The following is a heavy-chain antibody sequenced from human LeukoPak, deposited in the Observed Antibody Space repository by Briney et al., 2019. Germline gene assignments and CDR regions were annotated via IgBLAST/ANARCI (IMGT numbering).Heavy chain of an antibody. J-gene: IGHJ4*02. V-gene: IGHV3-53*01. CDR2: IYSGGST. D-gene: IGHD1-26*01. CDR3: AKDQTVGPTTRPHLFDY. Sequence: GGSLRLSCAASGFTVTNKYMSWVRQAPGKGLEWVSVIYSGGSTYYADSVKGRFTISRDNSKNTLYLQMNSLRAEDTAVYYCAKDQTVGPTTRPHLFDYWGQGTLVSVSS. CDR1: GFTVTNKY.